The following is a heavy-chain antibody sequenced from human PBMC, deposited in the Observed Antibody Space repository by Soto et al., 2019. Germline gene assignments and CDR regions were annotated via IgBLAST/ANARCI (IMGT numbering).Heavy chain of an antibody. CDR1: GGTFSSYA. J-gene: IGHJ6*02. Sequence: QVQLVQSGAEVKKPGSSVKVSCKASGGTFSSYAISWVRQAPGQGLEWMGGIIPIFGSANYAQKFQGRVTITADESTSTAYMELSSRRSEDTAVYYCAGPPELTSIYSYYGMDVWGQGTTVTVSS. V-gene: IGHV1-69*12. CDR3: AGPPELTSIYSYYGMDV. D-gene: IGHD1-7*01. CDR2: IIPIFGSA.